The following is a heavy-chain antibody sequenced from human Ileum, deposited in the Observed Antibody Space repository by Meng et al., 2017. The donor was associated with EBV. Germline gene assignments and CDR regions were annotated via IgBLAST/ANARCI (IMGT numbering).Heavy chain of an antibody. J-gene: IGHJ4*02. D-gene: IGHD3-10*01. CDR3: ARGTPGRSYSDY. CDR2: LGAHDGDT. V-gene: IGHV1-18*01. Sequence: QFQPVQSGPDVKKAGASLKVSCKASDYSFMGDGVSWVRQAPGQGLEWMAWLGAHDGDTSHAPKFQGRVTVSADRPTATAYMELRSLRSDDTAVYYCARGTPGRSYSDYWGQGTLVTVSS. CDR1: DYSFMGDG.